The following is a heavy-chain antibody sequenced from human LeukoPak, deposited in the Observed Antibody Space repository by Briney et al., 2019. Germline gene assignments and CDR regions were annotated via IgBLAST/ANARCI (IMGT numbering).Heavy chain of an antibody. CDR3: ARGGATTLFDY. J-gene: IGHJ4*02. D-gene: IGHD1-26*01. CDR1: GFTFSSYA. Sequence: PGTSLSLSCAASGFTFSSYAMHWVRQAPGKGLEYVSAITSNGDKTYYGNSVKGRFTISRDNSKNTLYLQMGSLRIEDMAVYYCARGGATTLFDYWGQGTLVTVSS. V-gene: IGHV3-64*01. CDR2: ITSNGDKT.